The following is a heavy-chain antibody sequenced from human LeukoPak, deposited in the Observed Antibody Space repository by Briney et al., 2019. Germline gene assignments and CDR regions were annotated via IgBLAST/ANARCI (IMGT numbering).Heavy chain of an antibody. D-gene: IGHD2-15*01. CDR1: GYTFTGYH. CDR3: ASALYCSGGSCYDY. Sequence: ASVKVSCKASGYTFTGYHMHWVRQAPGQGLGWMGWINPNSGGTNYAQKFQGRVTMTRDTSISTAYMELSRLRSDDTAVYYCASALYCSGGSCYDYWGQGTLVTVSS. V-gene: IGHV1-2*02. CDR2: INPNSGGT. J-gene: IGHJ4*02.